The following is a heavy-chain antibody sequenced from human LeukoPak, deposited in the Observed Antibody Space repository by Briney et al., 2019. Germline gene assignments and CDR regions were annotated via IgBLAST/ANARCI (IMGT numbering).Heavy chain of an antibody. CDR2: ISSSGNTI. J-gene: IGHJ4*02. CDR1: GFTFSNYE. CDR3: ARRAGAYSHPYDY. V-gene: IGHV3-48*03. D-gene: IGHD4/OR15-4a*01. Sequence: GGSLRLSCAASGFTFSNYEMNWVRQAPGKGLEWVSFISSSGNTIYYADSVKGRFTISRDNSKNTLYLQMNSLRAEDTAVYYCARRAGAYSHPYDYWGRGTLVTVSS.